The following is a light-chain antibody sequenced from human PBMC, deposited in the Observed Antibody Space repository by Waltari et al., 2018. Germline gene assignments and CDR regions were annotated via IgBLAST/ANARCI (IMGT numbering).Light chain of an antibody. CDR2: GAS. V-gene: IGKV3-15*01. CDR1: QSATNY. Sequence: EIVMTQSPATLSVSPGERATLSCRASQSATNYLAWYQQKPGQAPRLLIFGASTRATCVPARFSGSGSGTEFTLTISSLQSEDSGVYYCQQYSKWPPFTFGQGTNLEIK. CDR3: QQYSKWPPFT. J-gene: IGKJ2*01.